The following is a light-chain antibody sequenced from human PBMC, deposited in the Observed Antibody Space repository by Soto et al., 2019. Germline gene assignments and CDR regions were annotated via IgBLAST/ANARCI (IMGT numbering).Light chain of an antibody. Sequence: EIVLTQSPATLSLSPGERATLSCRASQSVSSYLAWYQQKPGQAPRLLIYDASNRATGIPTRFSGSGSGTDFTLTISSLEPEDFAVYYCQHRSNWPLTFGGGTKVEIK. J-gene: IGKJ4*01. CDR2: DAS. CDR3: QHRSNWPLT. V-gene: IGKV3-11*01. CDR1: QSVSSY.